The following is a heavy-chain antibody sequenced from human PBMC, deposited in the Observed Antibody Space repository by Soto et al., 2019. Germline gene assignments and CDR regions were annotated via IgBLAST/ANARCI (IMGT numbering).Heavy chain of an antibody. D-gene: IGHD3-22*01. CDR1: GFTFSSYA. V-gene: IGHV3-23*01. CDR2: ISGSGGST. CDR3: AKGEGGGPSFSSLDVFNYYDSSGYYYNY. Sequence: GGSLRLSCAASGFTFSSYAMSWVRQAPGKGLEWVSAISGSGGSTYYADSVKGRFTISRDNSKNTLYLQMNSLRAEDTAVYYCAKGEGGGPSFSSLDVFNYYDSSGYYYNYWGQGTLVTVSS. J-gene: IGHJ4*02.